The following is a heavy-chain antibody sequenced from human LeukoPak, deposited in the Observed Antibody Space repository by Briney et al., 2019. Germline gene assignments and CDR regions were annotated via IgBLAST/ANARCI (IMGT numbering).Heavy chain of an antibody. V-gene: IGHV3-23*01. J-gene: IGHJ4*02. CDR2: ISGSGGST. CDR3: AKDVVGGYCSSTTCYERGYYFDY. Sequence: GGSLRLSCAASGFTFSTYAMSWVRQAPGKGLEWVSAISGSGGSTYYADSVKGRFTISRDNSKNTLYLQMNSLRAEDTAVYYCAKDVVGGYCSSTTCYERGYYFDYWGQGTLVTVSS. CDR1: GFTFSTYA. D-gene: IGHD2-2*01.